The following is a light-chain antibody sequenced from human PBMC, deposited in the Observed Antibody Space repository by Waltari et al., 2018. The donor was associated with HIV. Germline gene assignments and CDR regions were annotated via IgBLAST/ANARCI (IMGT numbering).Light chain of an antibody. V-gene: IGKV3-20*01. CDR2: DAS. J-gene: IGKJ2*01. Sequence: EIVLTQSPGTLSLSPGKRATLSCRASQSVSSSYLAWYQQKPGQAPRLLISDASTSATGIPDMFSGRGSGTDFTLSINRLEPDDFAVYYCQHYSHLPYNFGQGTKLEIK. CDR1: QSVSSSY. CDR3: QHYSHLPYN.